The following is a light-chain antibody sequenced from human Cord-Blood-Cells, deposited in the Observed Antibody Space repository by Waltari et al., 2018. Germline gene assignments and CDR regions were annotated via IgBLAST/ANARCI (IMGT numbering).Light chain of an antibody. CDR3: QQYNSYSPT. CDR2: DAS. CDR1: QSISSW. J-gene: IGKJ4*01. V-gene: IGKV1-5*01. Sequence: DIQMTQSPPTLSASVGDRVTITVRASQSISSWLAWYQQKPGKAPKLLIYDASSLESGVPSRFSGSGSVTEFTLTISSLQPDDFATYYCQQYNSYSPTFGGGTKVEIK.